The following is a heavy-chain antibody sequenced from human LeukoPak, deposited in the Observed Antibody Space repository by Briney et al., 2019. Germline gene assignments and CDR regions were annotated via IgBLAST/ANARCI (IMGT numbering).Heavy chain of an antibody. V-gene: IGHV3-21*01. CDR3: ARVEDGYDSSGYYSFSAKYYFDY. CDR2: ISSSSIYI. CDR1: GFTFSSYN. D-gene: IGHD3-22*01. Sequence: GGSLRLSCVASGFTFSSYNMNWVRQAPGKGLEWVSSISSSSIYIYYADSVKGRFTISRDNAKSSLSLQMNSLRAEDTAVYYCARVEDGYDSSGYYSFSAKYYFDYWGQGTLVTVSS. J-gene: IGHJ4*02.